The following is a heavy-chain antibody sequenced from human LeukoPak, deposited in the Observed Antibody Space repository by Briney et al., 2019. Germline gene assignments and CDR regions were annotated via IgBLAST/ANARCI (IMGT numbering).Heavy chain of an antibody. CDR1: GYTFTDYY. CDR2: INPNSGGT. CDR3: ARVSGSYAPDY. V-gene: IGHV1-2*02. D-gene: IGHD1-26*01. J-gene: IGHJ4*02. Sequence: GASVKVSCKASGYTFTDYYMHWVRQAPGQGLEWMGWINPNSGGTNYAQKFQGRVTMTRDTSISTAYMELSRLRSGDTAVYYCARVSGSYAPDYWGQGTLVTVSS.